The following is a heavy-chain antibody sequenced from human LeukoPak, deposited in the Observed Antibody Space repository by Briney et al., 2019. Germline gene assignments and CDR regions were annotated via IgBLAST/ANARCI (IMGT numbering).Heavy chain of an antibody. V-gene: IGHV1-69*06. CDR1: RGTFSSYA. J-gene: IGHJ4*02. CDR2: IIPIFGTA. D-gene: IGHD5-18*01. CDR3: ARVVDTAMVHYFGY. Sequence: SVKVSCKASRGTFSSYAISWVRQAPGQGLEWMGGIIPIFGTANYAQKFQGRVTITADKSTSTAYMELSSLRSEDTAVYYCARVVDTAMVHYFGYWGQGTLVTVSS.